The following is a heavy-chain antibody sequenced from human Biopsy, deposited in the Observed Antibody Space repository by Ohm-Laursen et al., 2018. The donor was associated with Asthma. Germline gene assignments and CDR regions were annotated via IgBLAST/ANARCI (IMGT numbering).Heavy chain of an antibody. V-gene: IGHV1-69*01. CDR1: GDSFSNYA. Sequence: SSVKDSCKASGDSFSNYAISWVRQAPGQGLEWMGGLIPVLGTPDHTQMFEGRVTITADESTSTAYMELSSLSSEDTAVYYCARGYSGSDRIVYYYSGLEVWGQGTTVTVSS. D-gene: IGHD5-12*01. CDR2: LIPVLGTP. J-gene: IGHJ6*02. CDR3: ARGYSGSDRIVYYYSGLEV.